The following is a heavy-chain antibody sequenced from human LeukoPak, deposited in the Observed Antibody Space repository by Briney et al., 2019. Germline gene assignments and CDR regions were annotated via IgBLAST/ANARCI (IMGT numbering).Heavy chain of an antibody. J-gene: IGHJ5*02. CDR2: TSPMRYLM. CDR3: ARVPDVTARPCDT. V-gene: IGHV4-34*01. CDR1: GGSFSGSY. Sequence: SETLSLTCAVYGGSFSGSYWTWLRQTPGRGHEWIRDTSPMRYLMAYNPSLKGRATISVDSSKKQFCLRLTSVTAADTGIYYCARVPDVTARPCDTRGAGTVVTVSS. D-gene: IGHD2-21*02.